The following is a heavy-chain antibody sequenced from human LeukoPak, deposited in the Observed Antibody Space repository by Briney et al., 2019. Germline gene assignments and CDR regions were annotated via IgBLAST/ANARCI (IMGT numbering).Heavy chain of an antibody. Sequence: PGGSLRLSCAASGFTFNSYWMHWVRQAPGKGLVWVSRINSDGSGSSYADSVKGRFTISRGNAKNTLYLQMDSLRAEDTAVYYCARGRYTQEWGQGTLVTVSS. J-gene: IGHJ4*02. CDR1: GFTFNSYW. V-gene: IGHV3-74*01. CDR3: ARGRYTQE. CDR2: INSDGSGS. D-gene: IGHD1-14*01.